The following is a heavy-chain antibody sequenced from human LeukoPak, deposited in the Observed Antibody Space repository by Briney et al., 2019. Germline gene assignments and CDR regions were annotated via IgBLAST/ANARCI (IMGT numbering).Heavy chain of an antibody. D-gene: IGHD6-13*01. CDR1: GGSFNDYY. J-gene: IGHJ6*02. CDR3: ARRGSWTYYYAMDV. V-gene: IGHV4-34*01. CDR2: IRHSGST. Sequence: SETLSLTCDVSGGSFNDYYWSWLRQAPGKGLEWIGEIRHSGSTNYNPFLKGRVTVSVDTSKNQFSLRLTSVTAADTAVYYCARRGSWTYYYAMDVWGQGTTVTVSS.